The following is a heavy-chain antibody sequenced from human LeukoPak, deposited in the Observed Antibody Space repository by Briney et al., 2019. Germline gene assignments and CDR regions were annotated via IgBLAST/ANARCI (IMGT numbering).Heavy chain of an antibody. Sequence: GASVKVSCKASGYTFTGYYMHWVRQAPGQGLEWMGWINPNSGGTNYAQKFQGRVTMTRDTSISTAYMELSRLRSEDTAVYYCATVAPLTYDSSGYGWGQGTLVTVSS. V-gene: IGHV1-2*02. CDR2: INPNSGGT. D-gene: IGHD3-22*01. CDR3: ATVAPLTYDSSGYG. CDR1: GYTFTGYY. J-gene: IGHJ4*02.